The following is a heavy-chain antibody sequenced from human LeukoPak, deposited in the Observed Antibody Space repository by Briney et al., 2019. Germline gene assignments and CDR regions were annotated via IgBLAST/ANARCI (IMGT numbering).Heavy chain of an antibody. CDR1: GFTFSSYW. CDR3: ATELGYSGYDGDY. V-gene: IGHV3-7*01. CDR2: IKQDGSEK. Sequence: PGGSLRLSCAASGFTFSSYWMSWVRQAPGKGLEWVANIKQDGSEKYYVDSVKGRLTISRDNAKNSLYLQMNSLRAEDTAVYYCATELGYSGYDGDYWGQGTLVTVSS. D-gene: IGHD5-12*01. J-gene: IGHJ4*02.